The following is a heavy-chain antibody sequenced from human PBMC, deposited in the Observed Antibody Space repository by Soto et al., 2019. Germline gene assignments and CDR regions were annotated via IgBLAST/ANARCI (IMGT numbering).Heavy chain of an antibody. CDR1: GGSISSGDYY. J-gene: IGHJ3*02. D-gene: IGHD5-18*01. CDR3: ARPYSYGPAAFDI. Sequence: SETLSLTCTVSGGSISSGDYYWSWIRQPPGKGLEWIGYIYYSGSTYYNPSLKSRVTISVDTSKNQFSLKLSSVTAADTAVYYCARPYSYGPAAFDIWGQGTMVTVSS. CDR2: IYYSGST. V-gene: IGHV4-30-4*01.